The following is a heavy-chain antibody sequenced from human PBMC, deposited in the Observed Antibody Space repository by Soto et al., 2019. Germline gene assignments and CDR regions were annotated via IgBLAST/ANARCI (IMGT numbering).Heavy chain of an antibody. Sequence: SETLSLTCTVAGASMSNYFWHWIRQSPGKGLEYIGYIYYSGSTYYNPSLKSRLTISVDTSKNQFSLKLSSATAADTAVYYCAASGSNGQFDYWAQGTLVTVSS. CDR1: GASMSNYF. CDR3: AASGSNGQFDY. J-gene: IGHJ4*02. V-gene: IGHV4-59*01. CDR2: IYYSGST. D-gene: IGHD3-10*01.